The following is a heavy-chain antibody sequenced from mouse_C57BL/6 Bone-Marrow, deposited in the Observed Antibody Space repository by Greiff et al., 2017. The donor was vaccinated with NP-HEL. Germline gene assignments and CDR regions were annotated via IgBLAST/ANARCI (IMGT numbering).Heavy chain of an antibody. CDR2: IWSGGST. Sequence: QVQLKQSGPGLVQPSQSLSITCTVSGFSLTSYGVHWVRQSPGKGLEWLGVIWSGGSTDYNAAFIPRLSISNDKPKSQFFFKITSLQADDSAIYYCATPFTTVPYWYFDVWGTGTTVTVSS. CDR1: GFSLTSYG. V-gene: IGHV2-2*01. J-gene: IGHJ1*03. CDR3: ATPFTTVPYWYFDV. D-gene: IGHD1-1*01.